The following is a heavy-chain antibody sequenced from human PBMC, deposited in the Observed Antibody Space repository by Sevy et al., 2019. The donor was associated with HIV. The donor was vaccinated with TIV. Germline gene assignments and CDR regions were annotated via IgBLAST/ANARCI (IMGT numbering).Heavy chain of an antibody. D-gene: IGHD2-21*02. CDR3: ARHQATAVLYAFDL. Sequence: SETLSLTCTVSGGSISSYLWSWIRQPPGRGLEWIGYMYNTWSTNYNPSLKSRVTRSLDTSKNQSSLKLSSLTAADTAVYYCARHQATAVLYAFDLWGQGTMVTVSS. CDR1: GGSISSYL. V-gene: IGHV4-59*08. J-gene: IGHJ3*01. CDR2: MYNTWST.